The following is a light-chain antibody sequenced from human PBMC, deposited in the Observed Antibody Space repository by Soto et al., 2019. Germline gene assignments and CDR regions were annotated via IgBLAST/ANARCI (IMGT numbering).Light chain of an antibody. Sequence: SYELTQPPSVSVSPGQTASITCSGNKLGDKYACWYQQKPGQSPVLVIYQDRKRPSGIPERFSGSNSGNTATLTISETQAMDEADYYCQAWDSSPYVVFGGGTKLTVL. V-gene: IGLV3-1*01. J-gene: IGLJ2*01. CDR1: KLGDKY. CDR3: QAWDSSPYVV. CDR2: QDR.